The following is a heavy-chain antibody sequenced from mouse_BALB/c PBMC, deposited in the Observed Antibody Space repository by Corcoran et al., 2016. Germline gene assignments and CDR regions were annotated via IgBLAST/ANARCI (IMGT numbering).Heavy chain of an antibody. V-gene: IGHV14-3*02. CDR3: ARVTTLYAMDY. D-gene: IGHD2-12*01. CDR2: IDPANGNT. J-gene: IGHJ4*01. Sequence: EVQLQQSGAELVKPGASVKLSCTASGFNIKDTSMHWVKQRPEQGLEWIGRIDPANGNTKYDPKFQGKATITADTSSNTAYLQLSSRTSEDTAVYYCARVTTLYAMDYWGQGTSVTVSS. CDR1: GFNIKDTS.